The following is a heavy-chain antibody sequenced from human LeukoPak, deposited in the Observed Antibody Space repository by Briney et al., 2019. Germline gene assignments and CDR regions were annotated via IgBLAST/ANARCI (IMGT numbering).Heavy chain of an antibody. CDR2: VGGTDDIK. V-gene: IGHV3-23*01. CDR3: AKDSIARNGVYDAFDI. D-gene: IGHD2-8*01. CDR1: GFTFTDYA. Sequence: GGSLRLSCAASGFTFTDYAMNWVRQAPGKGLEWVSHVGGTDDIKHYADSVKGRFTISRDNSKITLYLQMNSLRAEDTAVFYCAKDSIARNGVYDAFDIWGQGAMVTVAS. J-gene: IGHJ3*02.